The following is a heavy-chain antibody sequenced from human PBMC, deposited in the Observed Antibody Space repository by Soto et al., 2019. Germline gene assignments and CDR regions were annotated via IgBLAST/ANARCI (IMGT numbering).Heavy chain of an antibody. CDR2: IWPDGDIE. CDR1: GFTFYNYG. V-gene: IGHV3-33*06. D-gene: IGHD2-15*01. J-gene: IGHJ5*02. Sequence: QVQLVESGGGVVQPGRSLRLSCIASGFTFYNYGMHWVRQAPGKGLEWVAAIWPDGDIEHYPDSVKGRFTISRDNSRNTLYLQMNSLRAEDTAMYYCGKVGMVAARQMGWFDPWGQGTLVIVSS. CDR3: GKVGMVAARQMGWFDP.